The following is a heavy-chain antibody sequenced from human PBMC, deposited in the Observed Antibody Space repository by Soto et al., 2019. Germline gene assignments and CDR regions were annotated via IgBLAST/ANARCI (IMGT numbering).Heavy chain of an antibody. CDR3: AHRVLRTVFGLVTTTAIYFDV. CDR2: IYWDDDK. V-gene: IGHV2-5*02. Sequence: QITLNESGPTVVRPTEPLTLTCRFSGFSLTTSGVGVGWIRQSPGKAPEWLALIYWDDDKRYSASLKSRLTITKDTSKIQVVLTVSDLDPTDTATYYCAHRVLRTVFGLVTTTAIYFDVWGQGAPVAVSS. CDR1: GFSLTTSGVG. J-gene: IGHJ4*02. D-gene: IGHD3-3*01.